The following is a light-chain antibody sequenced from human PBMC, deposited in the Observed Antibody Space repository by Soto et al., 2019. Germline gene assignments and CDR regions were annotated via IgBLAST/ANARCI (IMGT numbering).Light chain of an antibody. CDR3: QQYNRFSLWT. J-gene: IGKJ1*01. CDR2: KAS. V-gene: IGKV1-5*03. CDR1: QSISDW. Sequence: DIQMTQSPSTLSASVGDRVSITCRASQSISDWLAWYQQKPGKAPKLLIYKASNLESGVPSRFSGSGSGTEFTLTINSLQPDDLATYYCQQYNRFSLWTFGQGTKVEIK.